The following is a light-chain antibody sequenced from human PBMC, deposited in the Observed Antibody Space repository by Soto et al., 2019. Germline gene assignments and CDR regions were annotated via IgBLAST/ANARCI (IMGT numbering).Light chain of an antibody. Sequence: DIQLTQSPSFLSASVGDRVTITCRASQGISTYLAWYQRKPGKAPKLLIYAASTLQSGVPSRFSGSGSGTEFTLTINSLQPEDFATYYCQQVNSYPYTFGQGTKLEIK. J-gene: IGKJ2*01. CDR2: AAS. V-gene: IGKV1-9*01. CDR1: QGISTY. CDR3: QQVNSYPYT.